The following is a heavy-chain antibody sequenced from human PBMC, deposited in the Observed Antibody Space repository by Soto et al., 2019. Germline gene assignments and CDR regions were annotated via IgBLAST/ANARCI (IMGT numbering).Heavy chain of an antibody. CDR1: GFTFSSYS. D-gene: IGHD3-3*01. V-gene: IGHV3-21*01. J-gene: IGHJ6*02. Sequence: GGSLRLCCAASGFTFSSYSMNWVRQAPGKGLEWVSSISSSSSYIYYADSVKGRFTISRDNAKNSLYLQMNSLRAEDTAVYYCARIEAYYDFWSGYHYGMDVWGQGTTVTVSS. CDR2: ISSSSSYI. CDR3: ARIEAYYDFWSGYHYGMDV.